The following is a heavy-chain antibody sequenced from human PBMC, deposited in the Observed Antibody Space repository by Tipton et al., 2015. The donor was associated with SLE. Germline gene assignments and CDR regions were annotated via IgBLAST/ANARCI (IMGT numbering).Heavy chain of an antibody. D-gene: IGHD3-3*01. CDR2: IKEDGSEE. CDR1: GFTFSSYW. V-gene: IGHV3-7*01. J-gene: IGHJ3*02. Sequence: SLRLSCAASGFTFSSYWMSWVRQTPGKGLEWVANIKEDGSEEYYVDSVKGRFTISRDNAKNSLYLQMNSLRAEDTAVYYCARDSTIFGVVIGVFDIWGQGTMVTVSS. CDR3: ARDSTIFGVVIGVFDI.